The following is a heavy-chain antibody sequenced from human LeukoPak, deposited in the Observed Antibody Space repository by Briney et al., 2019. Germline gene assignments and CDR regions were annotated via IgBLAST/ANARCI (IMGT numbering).Heavy chain of an antibody. CDR1: GGSISSGDYY. Sequence: PSQTLSLTCTVSGGSISSGDYYWSWIRQPPGKGLEWIGYIYYSGSTYYNPSLKSRVTISVGTSKNQFSLKLSSVTAADTAVYYCASFLWFGELSGFDPWGQGTLVTVSS. CDR2: IYYSGST. V-gene: IGHV4-30-4*01. J-gene: IGHJ5*02. CDR3: ASFLWFGELSGFDP. D-gene: IGHD3-10*01.